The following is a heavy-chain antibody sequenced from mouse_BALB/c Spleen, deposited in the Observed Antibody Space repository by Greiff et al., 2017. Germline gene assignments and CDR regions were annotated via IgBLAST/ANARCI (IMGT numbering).Heavy chain of an antibody. Sequence: DVMLVESGGGLVKPGGSLKLSCAASGFTFSSYAMSWVRQTPEKRLEWVASISSGGSTYYPDSVKDRFTISRDNARNILYLQMGSLRSEDTAMYYCAIEKYGNPAFAYWGQGTLVTVSA. CDR3: AIEKYGNPAFAY. CDR2: ISSGGST. V-gene: IGHV5-6-5*01. J-gene: IGHJ3*01. CDR1: GFTFSSYA. D-gene: IGHD2-10*02.